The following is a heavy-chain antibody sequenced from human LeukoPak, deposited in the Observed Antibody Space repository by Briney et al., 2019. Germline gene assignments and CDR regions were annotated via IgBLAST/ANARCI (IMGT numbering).Heavy chain of an antibody. V-gene: IGHV1-8*01. J-gene: IGHJ5*02. CDR3: ARKGVRFGTNWFDP. Sequence: ASVKVSFKASGYTFTSYDINWVRQAPGQGLEWMGWMNPNSGNTGYAQKFQGRVTMTRNTSISTAYMELSSLRSEDTAVYYCARKGVRFGTNWFDPWGQGTLVTVSS. D-gene: IGHD3-10*01. CDR1: GYTFTSYD. CDR2: MNPNSGNT.